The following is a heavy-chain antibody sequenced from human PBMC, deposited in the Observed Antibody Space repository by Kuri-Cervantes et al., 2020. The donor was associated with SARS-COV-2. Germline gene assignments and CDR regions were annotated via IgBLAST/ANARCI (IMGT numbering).Heavy chain of an antibody. D-gene: IGHD3-10*01. CDR1: GDSVSSDTYF. J-gene: IGHJ4*02. CDR3: VRLRSGIY. V-gene: IGHV4-39*01. Sequence: ESLKISCTVSGDSVSSDTYFWGWIRQPPGKGLEWIATMFYTGRTYSNPSLKSRAAMPVDSSKNQFSLMLSSVTAADMAVYYCVRLRSGIYWGQGTLVTVSS. CDR2: MFYTGRT.